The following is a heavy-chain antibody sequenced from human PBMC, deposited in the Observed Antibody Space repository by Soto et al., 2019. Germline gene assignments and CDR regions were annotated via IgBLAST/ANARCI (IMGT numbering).Heavy chain of an antibody. CDR3: ANGEGYDSSGYYYGYFDY. CDR2: ISYDGSNK. D-gene: IGHD3-22*01. Sequence: QVQLVESGGGVVQPGRSLRLSCAASGFTFSSYGMHWVRQAPGKGLEWVAVISYDGSNKYYADSVKGRFTISRDNSKNTLYLQMNSLRAEDTAVYYCANGEGYDSSGYYYGYFDYWGQGTLVTVSS. V-gene: IGHV3-30*18. J-gene: IGHJ4*02. CDR1: GFTFSSYG.